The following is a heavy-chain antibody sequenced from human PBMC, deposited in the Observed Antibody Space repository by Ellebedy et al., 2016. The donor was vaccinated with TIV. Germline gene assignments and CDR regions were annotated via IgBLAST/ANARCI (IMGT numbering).Heavy chain of an antibody. V-gene: IGHV3-30-3*01. CDR2: MSYDGSNK. D-gene: IGHD2-21*02. J-gene: IGHJ6*02. CDR3: AKGDGGHIVVVTAIGYYYYGMDV. Sequence: GGSLRLXCATSGFTFSIYAMHWVRQAPGEGLEWVAVMSYDGSNKYYADSVKGRFTISRDNSKNTLYLQMNSLRAEDTAVYYCAKGDGGHIVVVTAIGYYYYGMDVWGQGTTVTVSS. CDR1: GFTFSIYA.